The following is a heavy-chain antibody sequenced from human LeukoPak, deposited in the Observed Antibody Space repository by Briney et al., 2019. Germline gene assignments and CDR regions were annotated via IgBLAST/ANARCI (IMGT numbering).Heavy chain of an antibody. Sequence: ASVKVSCKASGGTFSSYAISWVRQAPGQGLEWMGGIIPIFGTANYAQKFQGRVTITADKSTSTAYMELSSLRSEDTAVYYCARGVVPGEVPYYYYMDVWGKGTTVTISS. J-gene: IGHJ6*03. CDR3: ARGVVPGEVPYYYYMDV. D-gene: IGHD6-6*01. CDR1: GGTFSSYA. V-gene: IGHV1-69*06. CDR2: IIPIFGTA.